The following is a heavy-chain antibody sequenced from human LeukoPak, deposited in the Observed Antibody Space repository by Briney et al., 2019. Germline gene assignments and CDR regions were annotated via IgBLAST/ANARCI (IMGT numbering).Heavy chain of an antibody. Sequence: SVKVSCKASGGTFSSYAISWVRQAPGQGLEWMGGIIPIFGTANYAQKFQGRVTITADESTSTAYLELSSLRSEDTAVYYCARGPKLPIGYCSSTSCYSPFDYWGQGTLVTVSS. CDR1: GGTFSSYA. V-gene: IGHV1-69*01. J-gene: IGHJ4*02. CDR2: IIPIFGTA. D-gene: IGHD2-2*02. CDR3: ARGPKLPIGYCSSTSCYSPFDY.